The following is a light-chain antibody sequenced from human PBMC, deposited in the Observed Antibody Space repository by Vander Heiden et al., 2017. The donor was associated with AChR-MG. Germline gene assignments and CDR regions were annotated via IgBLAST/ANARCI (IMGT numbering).Light chain of an antibody. Sequence: EIVMTQSPATLSVSPGERATLSCRASQSVGSNFAWYQQKPGQAPRLLIYGASTRATDIPGRFSGSGSGTEFTLTISSLHSEDFAIYYCQQDNNWPLTFGGRTRVEIK. V-gene: IGKV3-15*01. CDR2: GAS. CDR3: QQDNNWPLT. CDR1: QSVGSN. J-gene: IGKJ4*01.